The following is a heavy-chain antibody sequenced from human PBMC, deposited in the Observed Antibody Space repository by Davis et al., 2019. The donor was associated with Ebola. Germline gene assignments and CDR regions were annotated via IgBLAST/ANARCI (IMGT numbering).Heavy chain of an antibody. Sequence: GGSLRLSCAASGFTVRNYAMNWVRQAPGKGLEWVSVISDSGDTTHYADSVKGRFTISRDNFKNMVYLQMNSLRAEDTAVYYSAREYSSAIKNFDYWGQGTRVTVSS. CDR2: ISDSGDTT. CDR3: AREYSSAIKNFDY. CDR1: GFTVRNYA. D-gene: IGHD6-19*01. J-gene: IGHJ4*02. V-gene: IGHV3-23*01.